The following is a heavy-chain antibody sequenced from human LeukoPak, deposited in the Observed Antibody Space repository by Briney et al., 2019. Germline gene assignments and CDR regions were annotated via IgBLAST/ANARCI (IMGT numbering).Heavy chain of an antibody. Sequence: SETLSLTCTVSGGSISSSSYYWGWIRQPPGKGLEWIGSIYYSGSTYYNPSLKSRVTISVDTSKNQFSLKLSSVTTADTAVYYCAREGLEYQPSPNWFDPWGQGTLVTVSS. J-gene: IGHJ5*02. V-gene: IGHV4-39*07. CDR3: AREGLEYQPSPNWFDP. CDR1: GGSISSSSYY. D-gene: IGHD2-2*01. CDR2: IYYSGST.